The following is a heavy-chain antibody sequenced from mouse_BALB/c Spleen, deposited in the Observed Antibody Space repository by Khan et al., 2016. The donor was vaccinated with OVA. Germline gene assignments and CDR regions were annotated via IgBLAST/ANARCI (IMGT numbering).Heavy chain of an antibody. CDR2: ISYSGVT. D-gene: IGHD1-1*01. J-gene: IGHJ2*01. Sequence: EVKLLESGPGLVKPSQSLSLTCTVTGYSITSGYAWNWIRQFPGNKLEWMGYISYSGVTSYTPSLKSRISITRDTSKNQFFLQLNSVTTVDTATYYCGRGNYYGYYFDYWGQGTTLTVSS. CDR1: GYSITSGYA. V-gene: IGHV3-2*02. CDR3: GRGNYYGYYFDY.